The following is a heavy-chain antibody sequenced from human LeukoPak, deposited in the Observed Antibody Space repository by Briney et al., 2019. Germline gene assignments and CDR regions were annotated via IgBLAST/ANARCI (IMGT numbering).Heavy chain of an antibody. CDR1: GFTFSGYA. CDR2: ISGSGGST. Sequence: GGSLRLSCAASGFTFSGYAMSWVRQAPGKGLEWVSAISGSGGSTYYADSVKGRFTISRDNSKNTLYLQMNSLRAEDTAVYYCAKPRGRYYDILTGFYYFDYWGQGTLVTVSS. V-gene: IGHV3-23*01. J-gene: IGHJ4*02. D-gene: IGHD3-9*01. CDR3: AKPRGRYYDILTGFYYFDY.